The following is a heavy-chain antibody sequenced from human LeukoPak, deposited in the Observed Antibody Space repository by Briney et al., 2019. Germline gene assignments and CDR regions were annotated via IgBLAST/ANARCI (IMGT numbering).Heavy chain of an antibody. D-gene: IGHD3-10*01. CDR3: ARDYYGSGSYLDY. CDR1: GGSISSSNW. CDR2: IYHSGST. Sequence: PSETLSLTCAVSGGSISSSNWWSWVRQPLGKGLEWIGEIYHSGSTNYNPSLKSRVTISVDKSKNQFSLKLSSVTAADTAVYYCARDYYGSGSYLDYWGQGTLVTVSS. J-gene: IGHJ4*02. V-gene: IGHV4-4*02.